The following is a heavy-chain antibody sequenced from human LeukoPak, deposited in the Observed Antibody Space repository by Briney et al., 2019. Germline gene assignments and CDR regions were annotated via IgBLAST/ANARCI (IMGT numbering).Heavy chain of an antibody. CDR2: ISGSGGST. CDR3: ARGDCSGGSCYGGYYFDY. CDR1: GFTFSSYA. J-gene: IGHJ4*02. Sequence: PGGSLRLSCAASGFTFSSYAMSWVRQAPGKGLEWVSAISGSGGSTYYADSVKGRFTISRDNSKNTLYLQMNSLRAEDTAVYYCARGDCSGGSCYGGYYFDYWGQGTLVTVSS. V-gene: IGHV3-23*01. D-gene: IGHD2-15*01.